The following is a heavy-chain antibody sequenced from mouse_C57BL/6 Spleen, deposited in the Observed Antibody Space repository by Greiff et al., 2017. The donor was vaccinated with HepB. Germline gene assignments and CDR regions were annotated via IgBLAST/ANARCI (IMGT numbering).Heavy chain of an antibody. CDR1: GFTFTDYY. CDR2: IRNKANGYTT. J-gene: IGHJ4*01. D-gene: IGHD4-1*01. CDR3: ARYPLGYAMDY. Sequence: EVMLVESGGGLVQPGGSLSLSCAASGFTFTDYYMSWVRQPPGKALEWLGFIRNKANGYTTEYSASVKGRFTISRDNSQSILYLQMNALRAEDSATYYCARYPLGYAMDYWGQGTSVTVSS. V-gene: IGHV7-3*01.